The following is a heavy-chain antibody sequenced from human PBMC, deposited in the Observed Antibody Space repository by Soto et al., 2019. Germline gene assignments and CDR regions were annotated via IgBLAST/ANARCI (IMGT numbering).Heavy chain of an antibody. V-gene: IGHV4-59*01. CDR3: ARDGKVSGSATHWFDP. CDR2: IFYSGST. J-gene: IGHJ5*02. CDR1: DGSSSNYY. Sequence: SETLSLTCSVSDGSSSNYYWSWIRQPPGKGLEWIGCIFYSGSTNYSPSLRSRVTISVDTSKNQFSLELSSVTAADTAVYYCARDGKVSGSATHWFDPWGQGTLVTVSS. D-gene: IGHD1-26*01.